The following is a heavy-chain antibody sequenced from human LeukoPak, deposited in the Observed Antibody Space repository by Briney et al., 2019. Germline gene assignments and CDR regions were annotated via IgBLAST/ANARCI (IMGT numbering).Heavy chain of an antibody. V-gene: IGHV5-51*01. CDR2: IYPGDSDT. CDR3: ARQKGVERRWQSGFDY. J-gene: IGHJ4*02. CDR1: GYSFTSYW. D-gene: IGHD5-24*01. Sequence: KPGESLRISCKGSGYSFTSYWIGWVRQMPGKGLEWMGIIYPGDSDTRYSPSFQGQVTISADKSISTAYLQWSSLKASDTAMYYCARQKGVERRWQSGFDYWGQGTLVTVSS.